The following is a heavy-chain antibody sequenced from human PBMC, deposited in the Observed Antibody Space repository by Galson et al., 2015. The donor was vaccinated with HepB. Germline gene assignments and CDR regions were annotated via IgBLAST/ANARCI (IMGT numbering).Heavy chain of an antibody. CDR1: GFTVSSNY. V-gene: IGHV3-53*01. J-gene: IGHJ3*02. CDR2: IYSGGST. CDR3: VRVAYYYDRPEAFDI. Sequence: SLRLSCAASGFTVSSNYMSWVRQAPGKGLEWVSVIYSGGSTYYADSVKGRFTISRDNSKNTLYLQMNSLRAEDTAVYYSVRVAYYYDRPEAFDIWGQGTMVTVSS. D-gene: IGHD3-22*01.